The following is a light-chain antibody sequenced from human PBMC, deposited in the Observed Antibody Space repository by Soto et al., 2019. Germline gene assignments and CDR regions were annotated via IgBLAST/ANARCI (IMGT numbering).Light chain of an antibody. J-gene: IGLJ1*01. V-gene: IGLV2-11*01. Sequence: QSALTQPHSVSGSPGQSVTFSCTGTSSDVGGYDYVSWYQHHPGKAPKLIIFDVSKRSSGVPDRFSGSKSGNTASLTISGLQAEDEADYHCCSYADNYFYVFGSGTKLTVL. CDR3: CSYADNYFYV. CDR1: SSDVGGYDY. CDR2: DVS.